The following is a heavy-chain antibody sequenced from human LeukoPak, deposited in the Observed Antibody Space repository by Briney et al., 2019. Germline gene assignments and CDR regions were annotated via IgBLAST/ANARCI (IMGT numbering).Heavy chain of an antibody. CDR3: ARDRDYYDSSGYYTGAFDI. CDR1: GGSISSYY. V-gene: IGHV4-4*07. D-gene: IGHD3-22*01. J-gene: IGHJ3*02. Sequence: SETLSLTCTVSGGSISSYYWSWTRQPAGKGLEWIGRIYTSGSTNYNPSLKSRVTMSVDTSKNQFSLKLSSVTAADTAVYYCARDRDYYDSSGYYTGAFDIWGQGTMVTVSS. CDR2: IYTSGST.